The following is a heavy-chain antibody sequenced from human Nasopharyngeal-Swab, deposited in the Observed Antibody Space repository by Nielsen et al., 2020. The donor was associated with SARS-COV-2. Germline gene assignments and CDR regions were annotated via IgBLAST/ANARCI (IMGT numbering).Heavy chain of an antibody. J-gene: IGHJ4*02. V-gene: IGHV3-7*01. Sequence: GESLKISCAASGFTFSSYWMSWVRQAPGKGLAWVANIKQDGSEKYYVDSVKGRFTISRDNAKNSLYLQMNSLRAEDTAVYYCARDADYDFWSGYSAFDYWGQGTLVTVSS. CDR3: ARDADYDFWSGYSAFDY. CDR1: GFTFSSYW. D-gene: IGHD3-3*01. CDR2: IKQDGSEK.